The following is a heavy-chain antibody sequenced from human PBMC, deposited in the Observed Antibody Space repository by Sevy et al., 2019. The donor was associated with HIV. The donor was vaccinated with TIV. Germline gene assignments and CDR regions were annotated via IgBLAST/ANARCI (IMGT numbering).Heavy chain of an antibody. Sequence: SENLSLTCAVSGGSISSGGYSWSWIRQPPGKGLEWIGYIYHSGSTYYNPSLKSRVTISVDRSKNQFSLKLSSVTAADTAVYYCARDSRYYDSSGYPGYYFDYWGQGTLVTVSS. D-gene: IGHD3-22*01. CDR2: IYHSGST. CDR3: ARDSRYYDSSGYPGYYFDY. J-gene: IGHJ4*02. CDR1: GGSISSGGYS. V-gene: IGHV4-30-2*01.